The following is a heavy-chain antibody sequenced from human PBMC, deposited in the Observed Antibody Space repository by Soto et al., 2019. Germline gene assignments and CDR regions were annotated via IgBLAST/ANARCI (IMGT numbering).Heavy chain of an antibody. CDR3: AKGTYDSSGYYRSDYFDY. CDR1: GFTFSSYA. D-gene: IGHD3-22*01. V-gene: IGHV3-23*01. CDR2: ISGSGGST. J-gene: IGHJ4*02. Sequence: GGSLRLSCAASGFTFSSYAMSWVRQAPGKGLEWVSAISGSGGSTYYADSVKGRFTISRDNSKNTLYLQMNSLRAEDTAVYYCAKGTYDSSGYYRSDYFDYWGQGTLVTVSS.